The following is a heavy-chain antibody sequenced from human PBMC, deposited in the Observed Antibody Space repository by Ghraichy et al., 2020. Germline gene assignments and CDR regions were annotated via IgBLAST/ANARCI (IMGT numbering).Heavy chain of an antibody. J-gene: IGHJ5*02. Sequence: GGSLRLSCVDSAFTFINSWMHWVRQVPGKELVWVSRINSDGSTTTYADSVKGRFTISRDNAKNTLYLQMNSLRVDDTAVYYCVKDYYGSGRSWGQGPLVTVSS. V-gene: IGHV3-74*03. CDR3: VKDYYGSGRS. CDR2: INSDGSTT. D-gene: IGHD3-10*01. CDR1: AFTFINSW.